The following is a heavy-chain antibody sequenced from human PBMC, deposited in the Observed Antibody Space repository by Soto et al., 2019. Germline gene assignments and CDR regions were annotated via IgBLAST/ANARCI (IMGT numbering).Heavy chain of an antibody. D-gene: IGHD3-3*01. V-gene: IGHV1-18*01. J-gene: IGHJ6*03. Sequence: GASLKVSCKTSGYTFTSYGISCVRHTNGQGLELMGWISAYNGNTNYAQKLQGRVTMTTDTSTSTAYMELRSLRSDDTAVYYCARALVDFWSGYPVSGMEAWGKGTTVTVSS. CDR3: ARALVDFWSGYPVSGMEA. CDR2: ISAYNGNT. CDR1: GYTFTSYG.